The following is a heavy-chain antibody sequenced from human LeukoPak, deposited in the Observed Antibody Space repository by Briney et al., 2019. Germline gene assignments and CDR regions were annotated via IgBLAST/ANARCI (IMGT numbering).Heavy chain of an antibody. CDR2: ISGSGGST. V-gene: IGHV3-23*01. Sequence: GGSLRLSCAASGFTFNNYAMSWVRQAPAKGLEWVSTISGSGGSTYYADSVKGRFTISRDNSRTTLYLQMNSLRAEDTAVYYCAKDWAAPATPCNWFDPWGQGTLVTVSS. D-gene: IGHD6-13*01. CDR3: AKDWAAPATPCNWFDP. J-gene: IGHJ5*02. CDR1: GFTFNNYA.